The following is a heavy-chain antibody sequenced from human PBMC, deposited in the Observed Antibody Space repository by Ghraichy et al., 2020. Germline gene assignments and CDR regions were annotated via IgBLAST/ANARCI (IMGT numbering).Heavy chain of an antibody. Sequence: SQTLSLTCTVSGGSSRSSNYFWGWIRQPPGKGLEWIGSGYYSGRTYYNPSLKSRVTISVDTSENQFSLRLSSVTAADTAVYYCARHDITMMYGGWLDPWGQGTLVTVSS. D-gene: IGHD3-22*01. J-gene: IGHJ5*02. CDR3: ARHDITMMYGGWLDP. CDR1: GGSSRSSNYF. CDR2: GYYSGRT. V-gene: IGHV4-39*01.